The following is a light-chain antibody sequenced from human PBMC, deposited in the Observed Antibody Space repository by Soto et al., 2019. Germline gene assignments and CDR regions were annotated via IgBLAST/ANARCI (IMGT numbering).Light chain of an antibody. J-gene: IGKJ4*01. V-gene: IGKV1-27*01. CDR3: QKYNSAPLT. CDR2: AAS. Sequence: DIQMTQSPSSLSASLGDRVTITCRASQGIGVYLAWFQQKPGKVPKLLIYAASALQSGVPSRFRGSGSGTDFTLTINSLQPEDIATYYCQKYNSAPLTFGGGTRVEIK. CDR1: QGIGVY.